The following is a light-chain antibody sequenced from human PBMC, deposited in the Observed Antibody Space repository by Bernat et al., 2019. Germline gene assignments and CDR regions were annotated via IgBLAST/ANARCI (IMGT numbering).Light chain of an antibody. V-gene: IGKV3-15*01. Sequence: EIVMTQSPATLSVSPGARATLSCRASQSVSSNLAWYQQKPGQAPRLLIYGASTRATGIPARFSGSGSGTEFTLTISSLQSEDFAVYYCQQYNNWSLTCGGGTKVEIK. CDR1: QSVSSN. CDR2: GAS. CDR3: QQYNNWSLT. J-gene: IGKJ4*01.